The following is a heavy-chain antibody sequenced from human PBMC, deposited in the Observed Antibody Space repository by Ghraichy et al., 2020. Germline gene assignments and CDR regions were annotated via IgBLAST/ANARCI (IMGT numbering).Heavy chain of an antibody. CDR2: ISSSSSYI. Sequence: GSLRLSCAASGFTFSSYSMNWVRQAPGKGLEWVSSISSSSSYIYYADSVKGRFTISRDNAKNSLYLQMNSLRAEDTAVYYCARFSGYQREDFDYWGQGTLVTVSS. CDR1: GFTFSSYS. V-gene: IGHV3-21*01. J-gene: IGHJ4*02. CDR3: ARFSGYQREDFDY. D-gene: IGHD5-12*01.